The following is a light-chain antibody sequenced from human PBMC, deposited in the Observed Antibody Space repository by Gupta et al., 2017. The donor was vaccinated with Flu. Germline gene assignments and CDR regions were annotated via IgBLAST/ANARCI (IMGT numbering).Light chain of an antibody. CDR2: GAS. Sequence: EIVMTQSPATLSVSPGERATLSCRASQNVNTYLAWYQQKPGQAPRLLIYGASTRAADIPARFSGSGSGTDFTLTISSWRSEDFAVYYCHHDSNWPPYTFGQGTKVEI. J-gene: IGKJ2*01. CDR3: HHDSNWPPYT. V-gene: IGKV3-15*01. CDR1: QNVNTY.